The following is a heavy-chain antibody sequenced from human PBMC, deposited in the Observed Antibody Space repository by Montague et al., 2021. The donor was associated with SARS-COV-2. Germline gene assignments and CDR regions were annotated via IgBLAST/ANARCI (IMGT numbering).Heavy chain of an antibody. CDR3: ARVSSNWSDAFDV. CDR1: GFTFSDYY. Sequence: SLRLSCAASGFTFSDYYMSWFRQAPGKGLEWLSYISSGGTTIFYADSVKGRLTISRDNAENSLYLQVNSLRGEDTAVYYCARVSSNWSDAFDVWGQGTMVTVSP. V-gene: IGHV3-11*01. CDR2: ISSGGTTI. D-gene: IGHD6-13*01. J-gene: IGHJ3*01.